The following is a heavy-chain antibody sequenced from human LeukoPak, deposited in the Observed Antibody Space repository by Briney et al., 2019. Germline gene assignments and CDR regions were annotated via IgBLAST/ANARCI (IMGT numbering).Heavy chain of an antibody. Sequence: GGSLRLSCAASGFTFSSYEMNWVRQAPGKGLEWVSYISSSGSTIYYADSVKGRFAISRDNAKNSLYLQMNSLRAEDTAVYYCAELGITMIGGVWGKGTTVTISS. CDR3: AELGITMIGGV. V-gene: IGHV3-48*03. J-gene: IGHJ6*04. D-gene: IGHD3-10*02. CDR2: ISSSGSTI. CDR1: GFTFSSYE.